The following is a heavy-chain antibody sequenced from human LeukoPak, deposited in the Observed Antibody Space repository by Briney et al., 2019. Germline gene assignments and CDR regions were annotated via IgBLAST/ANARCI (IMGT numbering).Heavy chain of an antibody. CDR1: GFIFSIYW. CDR2: IKEDGSEK. CDR3: ARDFGDY. J-gene: IGHJ4*02. Sequence: GGSLSLSCAASGFIFSIYWMSWVRQAPGKGLGLVANIKEDGSEKYYVVSVKGRFTISRDNAKNSLYLQMNSLRAEGTVVYDCARDFGDYWGQGTLVTVSS. V-gene: IGHV3-7*01. D-gene: IGHD3-10*01.